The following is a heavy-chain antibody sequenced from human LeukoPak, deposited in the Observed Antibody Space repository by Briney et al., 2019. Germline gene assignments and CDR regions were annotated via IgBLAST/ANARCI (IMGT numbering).Heavy chain of an antibody. CDR1: GFTLSSYA. CDR2: ISAGGGST. Sequence: HPGGSLRLSCAASGFTLSSYAMILVRQAPGKGLEWVSSISAGGGSTNYADSVKGRFIISRDNSKNTLYLQMNGLRAEDTAVYYCAAGKYYFDYWGQGTLVTVSS. CDR3: AAGKYYFDY. J-gene: IGHJ4*02. V-gene: IGHV3-23*01.